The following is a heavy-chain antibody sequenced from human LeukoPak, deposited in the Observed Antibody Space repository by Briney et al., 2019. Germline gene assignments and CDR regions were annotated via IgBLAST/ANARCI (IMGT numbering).Heavy chain of an antibody. J-gene: IGHJ4*02. D-gene: IGHD2-15*01. Sequence: PSQTLSLTCTVSGYSISSGYYWGWIRQPPGKGLEWIGSIYHSGSTYYNPSLKSRVTISVDTSKNQFSLKLSSVTAADTAVYYCARDCPNCGGGIAFDYWGQGTLVTVSS. CDR2: IYHSGST. CDR1: GYSISSGYY. V-gene: IGHV4-38-2*02. CDR3: ARDCPNCGGGIAFDY.